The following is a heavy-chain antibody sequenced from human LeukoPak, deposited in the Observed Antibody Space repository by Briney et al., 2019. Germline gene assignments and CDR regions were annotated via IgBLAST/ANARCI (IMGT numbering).Heavy chain of an antibody. D-gene: IGHD3-22*01. CDR2: ISSSSSYI. V-gene: IGHV3-21*01. CDR3: ARDRYDSSGYIPNGFDI. CDR1: GFTFSSYS. J-gene: IGHJ3*02. Sequence: GGFLRLSCAASGFTFSSYSMNWVRQAPGKGLEWVSSISSSSSYIYYADSVKGRFTISRDNAKNSLYLQMNSLRAEDTAVYYCARDRYDSSGYIPNGFDIWGQGTMVTVSS.